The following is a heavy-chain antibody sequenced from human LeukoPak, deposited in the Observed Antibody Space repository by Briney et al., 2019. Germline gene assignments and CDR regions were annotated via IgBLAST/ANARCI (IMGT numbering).Heavy chain of an antibody. CDR2: IYTSGST. J-gene: IGHJ6*02. V-gene: IGHV4-4*07. D-gene: IGHD1-14*01. Sequence: SETLSLTCTVSGGSFSNYYWSWIRQPAGKGLEWIGRIYTSGSTNYNPSVKSRVTMSVDTSNNQFSLKLTSVTAADTAVYYCARQPPQYYGMDVWGQGSTVTVSS. CDR3: ARQPPQYYGMDV. CDR1: GGSFSNYY.